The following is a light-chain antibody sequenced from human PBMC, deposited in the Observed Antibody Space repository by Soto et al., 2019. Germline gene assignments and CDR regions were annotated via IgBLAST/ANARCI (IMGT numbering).Light chain of an antibody. CDR2: EVS. V-gene: IGLV2-14*01. Sequence: QSALTQPASVSGSPGQSIAISCTGTTSDVGGYDHVSWYQQHPGKAPKLMIYEVSNRPSGVANRFSGSKSGNTASLTISGLQAEDEADYYCSSYTGSNTWVFGGGTQLTVL. CDR1: TSDVGGYDH. CDR3: SSYTGSNTWV. J-gene: IGLJ3*02.